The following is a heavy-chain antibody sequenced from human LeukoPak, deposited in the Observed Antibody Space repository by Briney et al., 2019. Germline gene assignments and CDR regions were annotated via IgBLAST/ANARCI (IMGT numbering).Heavy chain of an antibody. CDR3: AKDDSGSYYPYYYYMDV. V-gene: IGHV3-23*01. D-gene: IGHD1-26*01. CDR1: GFIFSNYA. CDR2: ISGSGSRT. J-gene: IGHJ6*03. Sequence: GGSLRLSCAASGFIFSNYAMSWVRQAPGKGLEWVSTISGSGSRTYYADSVKGRFTISRDNSKNTLYLQMNSLRAEDTAVYYCAKDDSGSYYPYYYYMDVWGKGTTVTISS.